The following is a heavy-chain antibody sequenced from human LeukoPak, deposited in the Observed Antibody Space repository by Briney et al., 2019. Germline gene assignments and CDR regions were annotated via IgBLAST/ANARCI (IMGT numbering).Heavy chain of an antibody. D-gene: IGHD2-15*01. V-gene: IGHV3-23*01. CDR1: GFTFSSYA. CDR2: ISGSGGST. J-gene: IGHJ4*02. Sequence: GGSLRLSCAASGFTFSSYAMSWVRQAPGKGLEWVSAISGSGGSTYYADSVKGRFTISRDNSKNTLYLQMNSLRAEDTAVYYCAKTPLRGNPNTYYFDYWGQGTLVTVSS. CDR3: AKTPLRGNPNTYYFDY.